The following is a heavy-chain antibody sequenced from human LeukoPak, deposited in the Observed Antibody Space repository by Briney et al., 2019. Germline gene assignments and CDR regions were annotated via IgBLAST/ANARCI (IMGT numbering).Heavy chain of an antibody. Sequence: GGSLRLSCAASGFTFSSYAMSWVRQAPGKGLEWVSAISGSGGSTYYADSVKGRFTISRDNSKNTLYLQMNSLRAEDTAVYYCAKDRNPGGGWPSTPYFDYWGQGTLVTVSS. V-gene: IGHV3-23*01. CDR1: GFTFSSYA. CDR3: AKDRNPGGGWPSTPYFDY. J-gene: IGHJ4*02. D-gene: IGHD6-19*01. CDR2: ISGSGGST.